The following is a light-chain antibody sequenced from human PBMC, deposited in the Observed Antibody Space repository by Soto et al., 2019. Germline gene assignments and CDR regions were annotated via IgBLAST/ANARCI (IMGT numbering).Light chain of an antibody. J-gene: IGKJ1*01. V-gene: IGKV3-15*01. CDR2: GAS. Sequence: EIVMTQSPATLSVSPGERATLSLMASRSVSSNSAWYQKKPGQAPRLLIYGASTRATGIPARFSGSGSGTEFTLTISSLQSEDFAVYYCQQYNNWPRTFGQGTKVDI. CDR1: RSVSSN. CDR3: QQYNNWPRT.